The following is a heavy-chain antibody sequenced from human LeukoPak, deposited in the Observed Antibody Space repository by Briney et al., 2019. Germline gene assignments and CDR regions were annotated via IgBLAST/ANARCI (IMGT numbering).Heavy chain of an antibody. CDR2: IYPGDSDA. CDR3: ARISDSSDAFDI. J-gene: IGHJ3*02. D-gene: IGHD3-22*01. Sequence: GESLKISCKGSGYSFTSYWIGWVRQMPGKGLKWMGIIYPGDSDARYSPPFQGQVTISADKSISTAYLQWSSLKASDTAMYYCARISDSSDAFDIWGQGTMVTVSS. CDR1: GYSFTSYW. V-gene: IGHV5-51*01.